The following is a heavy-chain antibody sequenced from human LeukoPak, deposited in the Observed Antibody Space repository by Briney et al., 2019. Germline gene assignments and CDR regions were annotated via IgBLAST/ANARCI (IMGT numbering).Heavy chain of an antibody. CDR3: ARGGYSGYDAPGFYFDY. CDR1: GFTLSSFS. CDR2: ISSSSSYI. Sequence: GGSLRLSCAASGFTLSSFSMNWVRQAPGKGLEWVSSISSSSSYIHYAVSVKGRFTLSRDNAKNSLYLQMNSLRAEDRAVYYCARGGYSGYDAPGFYFDYWGQGTLVTVSS. D-gene: IGHD5-12*01. J-gene: IGHJ4*02. V-gene: IGHV3-21*01.